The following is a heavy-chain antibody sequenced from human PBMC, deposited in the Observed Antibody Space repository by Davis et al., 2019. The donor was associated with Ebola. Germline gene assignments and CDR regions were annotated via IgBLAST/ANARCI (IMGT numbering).Heavy chain of an antibody. CDR3: VREIYDYVWLAYFHY. Sequence: PGGSLRLSCAASGFTFSSYGMHWVRQAPGKGLEWLAVISYDGNNKYYGDSVKGRFTISRDNSKNTLYLQMNSLRTEDTALYYCVREIYDYVWLAYFHYWGQGTLVTVSS. V-gene: IGHV3-30*03. CDR1: GFTFSSYG. D-gene: IGHD3-16*01. CDR2: ISYDGNNK. J-gene: IGHJ4*02.